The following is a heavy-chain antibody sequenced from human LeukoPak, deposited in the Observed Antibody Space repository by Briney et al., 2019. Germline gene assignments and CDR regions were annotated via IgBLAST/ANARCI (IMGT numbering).Heavy chain of an antibody. CDR2: ISSSSSYI. J-gene: IGHJ4*02. D-gene: IGHD6-13*01. CDR3: ARAGPRGSSWYVQDY. Sequence: GGSLRLSCAASGFTFSSYSMNWVRQAPGKGLEWVSSISSSSSYIYYADSVKGRFTISRDNAKHSLYLQMNSLRAEDTAVYYCARAGPRGSSWYVQDYWGQGTLVTVSS. V-gene: IGHV3-21*01. CDR1: GFTFSSYS.